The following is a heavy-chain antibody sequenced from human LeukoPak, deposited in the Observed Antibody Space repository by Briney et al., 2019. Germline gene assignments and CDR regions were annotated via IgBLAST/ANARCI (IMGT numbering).Heavy chain of an antibody. CDR2: ISSSGSTI. Sequence: PGGSLRHSCAASGFTFSSYEMNWVRQAQGKGLEWVSCISSSGSTIYYADSVKGRFTISRDNAKNSLYLQMNSLRAEDTAVYYCARLMATTDHDAFDIWGQGTMVTVSS. CDR3: ARLMATTDHDAFDI. J-gene: IGHJ3*02. CDR1: GFTFSSYE. V-gene: IGHV3-48*03. D-gene: IGHD5-24*01.